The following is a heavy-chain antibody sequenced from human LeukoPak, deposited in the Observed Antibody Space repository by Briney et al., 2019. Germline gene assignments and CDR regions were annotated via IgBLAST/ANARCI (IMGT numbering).Heavy chain of an antibody. D-gene: IGHD5-12*01. V-gene: IGHV3-30*02. CDR2: IRYDGSNK. Sequence: GGTLRLSCAASGFTFSRYGMSWVRQAPGKGLEWVAFIRYDGSNKYYADSVKGRFTISRDNSKDTLYLQMNSLRAEDTAVYYCAKDHSSGYRGYFDYWGQGTLVTVSS. CDR3: AKDHSSGYRGYFDY. CDR1: GFTFSRYG. J-gene: IGHJ4*02.